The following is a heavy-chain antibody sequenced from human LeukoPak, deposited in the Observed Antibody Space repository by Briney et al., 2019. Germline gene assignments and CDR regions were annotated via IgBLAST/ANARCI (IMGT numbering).Heavy chain of an antibody. CDR3: ARATAGIYGLDV. Sequence: GGSLRLSCAASGFTFSSYWTHWVRQAPGKGLVWVSRISNDGSNTTYADSVKGRFTISRDNAKNTLYLQMNSLRAEDTAVYYCARATAGIYGLDVWGQGTTVTVSS. J-gene: IGHJ6*02. V-gene: IGHV3-74*01. CDR1: GFTFSSYW. D-gene: IGHD3-10*01. CDR2: ISNDGSNT.